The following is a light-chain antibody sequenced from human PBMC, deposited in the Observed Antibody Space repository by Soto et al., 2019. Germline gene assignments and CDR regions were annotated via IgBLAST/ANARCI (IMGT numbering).Light chain of an antibody. J-gene: IGKJ4*01. V-gene: IGKV1-39*01. CDR3: QQSFITPPLT. Sequence: DIQMSQSPSSLSASIGDRITITCRASQSISPYLNWYQQKPGKAPRLLIYGASTLQNGVPSRFSGSGSATDYTLTINSLQPEDFATYYCQQSFITPPLTFGGGTTVEMK. CDR2: GAS. CDR1: QSISPY.